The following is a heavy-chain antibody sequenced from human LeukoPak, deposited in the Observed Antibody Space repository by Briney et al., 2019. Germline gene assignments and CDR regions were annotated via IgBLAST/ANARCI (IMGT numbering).Heavy chain of an antibody. Sequence: SQTLSLTCAISGDSVSSNSVTWNWITQSPSIGLEWLGRTYYRSTWYNDYAVSVRGRITVNPDTSKNQFSLHLNSVTPEDTAVYYCARRLTQYDCFDPWGQGILVTVSS. J-gene: IGHJ5*02. V-gene: IGHV6-1*01. CDR1: GDSVSSNSVT. CDR3: ARRLTQYDCFDP. D-gene: IGHD2-2*01. CDR2: TYYRSTWYN.